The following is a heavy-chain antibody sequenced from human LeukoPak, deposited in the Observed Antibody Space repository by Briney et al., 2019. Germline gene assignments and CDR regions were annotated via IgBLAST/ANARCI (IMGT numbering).Heavy chain of an antibody. CDR2: ISAYNGNT. Sequence: ASVKVSCKASGYTFTSYGISWVRQAPGQGLEWMGWISAYNGNTNYAQKLQGRVTMTTDTSTSTAYMELSSLRSEDTAVYYCATGFEPTRQKVRGVIIPFDYWGQGTLVTVSS. D-gene: IGHD3-10*01. V-gene: IGHV1-18*01. J-gene: IGHJ4*02. CDR3: ATGFEPTRQKVRGVIIPFDY. CDR1: GYTFTSYG.